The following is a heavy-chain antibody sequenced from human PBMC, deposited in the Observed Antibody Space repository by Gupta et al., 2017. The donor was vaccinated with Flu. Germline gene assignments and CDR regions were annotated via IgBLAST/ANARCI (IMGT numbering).Heavy chain of an antibody. CDR2: IWYDGSNK. Sequence: QVQLVESGGGMVQPGRSLRLSCAASGFTFSSYGVHWVRQAPGKGLGGVEVIWYDGSNKYYADSVKGRFTSSRYNSKNTLYLQMNSLRAEDTAVYYCARGVDVVVVASADFDYWGQGTLVTVSS. D-gene: IGHD2-15*01. V-gene: IGHV3-33*01. J-gene: IGHJ4*02. CDR3: ARGVDVVVVASADFDY. CDR1: GFTFSSYG.